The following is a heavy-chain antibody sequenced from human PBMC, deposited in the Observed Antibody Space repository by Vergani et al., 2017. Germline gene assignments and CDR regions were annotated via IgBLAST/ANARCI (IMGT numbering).Heavy chain of an antibody. V-gene: IGHV5-51*01. CDR1: ERSFISNE. J-gene: IGHJ4*02. D-gene: IGHD2-21*01. CDR2: INPIDAKI. CDR3: TGHVPCGDGACLHFDH. Sequence: EVMLVQSGADVKKPGESLKISCKYSERSFISNEIAWVRQMSGKGLQWMGNINPIDAKIAYSPSFQGQAIMSLDKSITTAYLKWRSLTASDTAIYYCTGHVPCGDGACLHFDHWGQGTQVTVSS.